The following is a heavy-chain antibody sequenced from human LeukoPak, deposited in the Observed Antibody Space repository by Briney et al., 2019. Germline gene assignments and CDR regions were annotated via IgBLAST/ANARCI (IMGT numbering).Heavy chain of an antibody. CDR3: ARDIVGAMVNDAFDI. D-gene: IGHD1-26*01. J-gene: IGHJ3*02. CDR2: IKQDGSEK. Sequence: GGSLRLYCAASGFTFSSYWMSWVRQAPGKGLEWVANIKQDGSEKYYVDSVKGRFTISRDNAKNSLYLQMNSLRAEDTAVYYCARDIVGAMVNDAFDIWGQGTMVTVSS. V-gene: IGHV3-7*01. CDR1: GFTFSSYW.